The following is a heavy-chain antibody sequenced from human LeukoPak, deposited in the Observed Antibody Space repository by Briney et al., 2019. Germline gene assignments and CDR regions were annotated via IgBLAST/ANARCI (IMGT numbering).Heavy chain of an antibody. V-gene: IGHV4-61*09. D-gene: IGHD6-19*01. CDR1: GGSISSGSYY. Sequence: SETLSLTCTVSGGSISSGSYYWNWIRQPAGKRLEWLGNIFTRGTTNYNASLESRLTISLDTARNQFSLYLSSVTAADTAMYFCARSSLAVYFDYWGQGTLVTASS. CDR2: IFTRGTT. CDR3: ARSSLAVYFDY. J-gene: IGHJ4*02.